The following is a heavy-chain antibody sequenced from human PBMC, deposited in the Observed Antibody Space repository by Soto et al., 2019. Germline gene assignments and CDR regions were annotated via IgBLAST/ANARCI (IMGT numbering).Heavy chain of an antibody. CDR2: INPNNGGT. CDR3: ARAAIEADGSGEYAMDV. CDR1: GYTFTGSY. J-gene: IGHJ6*02. Sequence: GASVKVSCKGSGYTFTGSYVHWVRQAPGQGLEWIGWINPNNGGTKYAQNFQGRVTMTRDTSISTAYMELSRLKSEDTAVFYCARAAIEADGSGEYAMDVWGHGTTVTVSS. D-gene: IGHD3-10*01. V-gene: IGHV1-2*02.